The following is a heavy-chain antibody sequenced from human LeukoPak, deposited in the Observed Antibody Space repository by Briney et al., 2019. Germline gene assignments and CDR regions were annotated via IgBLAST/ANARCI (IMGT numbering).Heavy chain of an antibody. Sequence: SETLSLTCTVSGDSISSGGYYWSWIRQHPGKSLEWIGYIYYSGSTYYNPSLQSRITISVDTSKNQFSLKLSSVTAADTAVYYCARSPTHSGSYGFDYWGQGTLVTVSS. J-gene: IGHJ4*02. CDR3: ARSPTHSGSYGFDY. D-gene: IGHD1-26*01. V-gene: IGHV4-31*03. CDR1: GDSISSGGYY. CDR2: IYYSGST.